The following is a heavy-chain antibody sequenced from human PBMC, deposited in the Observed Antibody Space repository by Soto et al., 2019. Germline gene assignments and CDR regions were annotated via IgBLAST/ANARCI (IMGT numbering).Heavy chain of an antibody. CDR1: GGSISTYY. Sequence: QVQLQESGPGLVKPSETLSLTCTVSGGSISTYYWSWIRQPPGKGLEWIGYIYYSGSTNYNPSLKSRVTISVDTSKNQFSLKLSSVTAADTAVYYCARGLEGRYYYCGMDVWGQGTTVTVSS. D-gene: IGHD3-3*01. J-gene: IGHJ6*02. V-gene: IGHV4-59*01. CDR2: IYYSGST. CDR3: ARGLEGRYYYCGMDV.